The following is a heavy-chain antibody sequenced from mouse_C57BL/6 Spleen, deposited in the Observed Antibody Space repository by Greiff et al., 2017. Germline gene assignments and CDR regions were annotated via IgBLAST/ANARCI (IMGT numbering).Heavy chain of an antibody. CDR2: INPGSGST. V-gene: IGHV1-76*01. Sequence: VQLVESGAELVRPGASVKLSCKASGYTFTDYYINWVKQRPGQGLEWIARINPGSGSTNYNEKFKGKATLTAEKSSSTAYMQLSSLTSEDSAVYFCARFALTMGYFGVWGTGPTVTVS. D-gene: IGHD1-1*02. J-gene: IGHJ1*03. CDR3: ARFALTMGYFGV. CDR1: GYTFTDYY.